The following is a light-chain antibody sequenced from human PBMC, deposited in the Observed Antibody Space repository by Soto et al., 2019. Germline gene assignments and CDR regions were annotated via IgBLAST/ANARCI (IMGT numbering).Light chain of an antibody. CDR1: QSISSW. CDR2: DAS. Sequence: DIQITQSPSTLSASVGGRVTIPCRASQSISSWLAWYQQKPGKAPKLLIYDASSLASGVPSRFSGSGSGTEFTLPLSRLQPDDFETYYCQQYNSYPWTFGQGTKVDIK. J-gene: IGKJ1*01. CDR3: QQYNSYPWT. V-gene: IGKV1-5*01.